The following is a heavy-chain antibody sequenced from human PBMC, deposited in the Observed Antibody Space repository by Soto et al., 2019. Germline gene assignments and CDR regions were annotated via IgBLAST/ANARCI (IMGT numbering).Heavy chain of an antibody. J-gene: IGHJ6*02. CDR3: ARVEEYRSSTSCYRDYYYYGMDV. CDR2: IIPIFGTA. D-gene: IGHD2-2*01. Sequence: SVEVSCKXSGGTFSSYAISWVRQAPGQGLEWMGGIIPIFGTANYAQKFQGRVTITADESTSTAYMELSSLRSEDTAVYYCARVEEYRSSTSCYRDYYYYGMDVWGQGTTVTVS. V-gene: IGHV1-69*13. CDR1: GGTFSSYA.